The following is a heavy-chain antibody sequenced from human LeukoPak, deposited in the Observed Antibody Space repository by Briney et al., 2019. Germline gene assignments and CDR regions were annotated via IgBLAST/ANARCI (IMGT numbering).Heavy chain of an antibody. D-gene: IGHD3-22*01. CDR3: ARGINYYDSSGYPLDY. J-gene: IGHJ4*02. CDR1: GYTFTSYG. CDR2: ISAYNGNT. Sequence: ASVKVSCKASGYTFTSYGISWVRQAPGQGLEWMGWISAYNGNTNYAQKLQGRVTMTTDTSTSTAYMELRSLRSDDTAVYYCARGINYYDSSGYPLDYWGQGTLVTVSS. V-gene: IGHV1-18*01.